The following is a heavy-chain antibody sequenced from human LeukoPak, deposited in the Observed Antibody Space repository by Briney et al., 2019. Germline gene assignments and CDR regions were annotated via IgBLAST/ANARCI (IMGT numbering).Heavy chain of an antibody. D-gene: IGHD2-2*01. CDR1: GFTFSSYA. CDR2: ISYDGSNK. J-gene: IGHJ6*03. V-gene: IGHV3-30-3*01. CDR3: ARDSSTSLYYYYMDV. Sequence: PGRSLRLSCAASGFTFSSYAMHWVRQAPGKGLEWVAVISYDGSNKYYADSVKGRFTISRDNSKNTLYLQMNSLRAEDTAVYYCARDSSTSLYYYYMDVWGKGTTVTVSS.